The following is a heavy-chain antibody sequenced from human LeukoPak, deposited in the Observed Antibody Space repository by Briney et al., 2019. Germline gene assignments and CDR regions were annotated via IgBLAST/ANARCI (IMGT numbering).Heavy chain of an antibody. CDR1: GDTFSRSA. D-gene: IGHD2/OR15-2a*01. CDR3: ARDAWGQLSANAFDI. J-gene: IGHJ3*02. V-gene: IGHV1-69*04. Sequence: SVKVSCKASGDTFSRSAISWVRQAPGQGLEWMAKIIPILHIAKYAQKFQGRVTITADKSTNTAYMELNNLRSEDTAVYFCARDAWGQLSANAFDIWGQGTLVTVSS. CDR2: IIPILHIA.